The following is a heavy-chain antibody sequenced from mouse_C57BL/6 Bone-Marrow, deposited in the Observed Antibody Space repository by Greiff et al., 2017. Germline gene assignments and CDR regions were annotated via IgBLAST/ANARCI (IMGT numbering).Heavy chain of an antibody. J-gene: IGHJ2*01. D-gene: IGHD1-1*02. Sequence: QVQLQQPGAELVRPGSSVKLSCKASGYTFTSYWMDLVKQRPGQGLEWIGNIYPSDSETHYNQKFKDKATLTVDKSSSTAYMQLSSLTSEDSAVYYCARTLGGSYRYFDYWGQGTTLTVSS. CDR3: ARTLGGSYRYFDY. V-gene: IGHV1-61*01. CDR2: IYPSDSET. CDR1: GYTFTSYW.